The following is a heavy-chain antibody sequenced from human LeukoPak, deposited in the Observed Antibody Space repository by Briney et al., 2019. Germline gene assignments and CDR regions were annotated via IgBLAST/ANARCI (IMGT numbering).Heavy chain of an antibody. D-gene: IGHD3-10*01. Sequence: SVKVSCKASGGTFSSYAISWVRQAPGQGLEWMGGIIPIFGTANYAQKFQGRVTITTDESTSTAYMELSSLRSEDTAVYYCARAEVGGPPYYYYYMDVWGKGTTVTVSS. J-gene: IGHJ6*03. CDR3: ARAEVGGPPYYYYYMDV. CDR2: IIPIFGTA. V-gene: IGHV1-69*05. CDR1: GGTFSSYA.